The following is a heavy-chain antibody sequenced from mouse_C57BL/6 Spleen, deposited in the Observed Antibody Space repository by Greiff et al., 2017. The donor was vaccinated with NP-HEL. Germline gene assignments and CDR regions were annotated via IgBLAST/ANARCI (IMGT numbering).Heavy chain of an antibody. CDR3: ARDWDGGVYWYFDV. V-gene: IGHV3-6*01. D-gene: IGHD4-1*01. CDR1: GYSITSGYY. J-gene: IGHJ1*03. Sequence: EVQVVESGPGLVKPSQSLSLTCSVTGYSITSGYYWNWIRQFPGNKLEWMGYISYDGSNNYNPSLKNRISITRDTSKNQFFLKLNSVTTEDTATYYCARDWDGGVYWYFDVWGTGTTVTVSS. CDR2: ISYDGSN.